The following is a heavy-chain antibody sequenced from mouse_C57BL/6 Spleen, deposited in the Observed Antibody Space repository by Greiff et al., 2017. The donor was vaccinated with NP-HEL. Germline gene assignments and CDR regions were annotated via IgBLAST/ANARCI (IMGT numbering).Heavy chain of an antibody. CDR3: ARSPSTMITPFDY. Sequence: QVQLQQPGAELVKPGASVKLSCKASGYTFTSYWMHWVKQRPGQGLEWIGMIHPNSGSTNYNEKFKSKATLTVDKSSSTAHMQLSSLTSEDSAVYYCARSPSTMITPFDYWGQGTTLTVSS. D-gene: IGHD2-4*01. CDR2: IHPNSGST. CDR1: GYTFTSYW. V-gene: IGHV1-64*01. J-gene: IGHJ2*01.